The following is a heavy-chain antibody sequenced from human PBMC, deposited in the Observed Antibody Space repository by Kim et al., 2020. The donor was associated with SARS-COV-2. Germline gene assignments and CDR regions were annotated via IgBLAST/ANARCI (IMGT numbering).Heavy chain of an antibody. CDR1: GYTLTELS. V-gene: IGHV1-24*01. D-gene: IGHD3-22*01. CDR3: ATDRKEGYYYDSSGYYYQRFDY. CDR2: FDPEDGET. J-gene: IGHJ4*02. Sequence: ASVKVSCKVSGYTLTELSMHWVRQAPGKGLEWMGGFDPEDGETIYAQKFQGRVTMTEDTSTYTAYMELSSLRSEDTAVYYCATDRKEGYYYDSSGYYYQRFDYWGQRTLVTVSS.